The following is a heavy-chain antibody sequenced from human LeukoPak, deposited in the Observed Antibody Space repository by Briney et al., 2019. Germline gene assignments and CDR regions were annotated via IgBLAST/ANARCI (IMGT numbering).Heavy chain of an antibody. CDR1: GYSISSGYY. Sequence: SETLSLTCTVSGYSISSGYYWGWIRQPPGKGLEWIGSIYYSGTTYYSPSLKSRVSISVDTSKNQFSLKLSSVTAADTAMYYCAILETNIDYWGQGTLVTVSS. V-gene: IGHV4-38-2*02. CDR2: IYYSGTT. D-gene: IGHD2/OR15-2a*01. CDR3: AILETNIDY. J-gene: IGHJ4*02.